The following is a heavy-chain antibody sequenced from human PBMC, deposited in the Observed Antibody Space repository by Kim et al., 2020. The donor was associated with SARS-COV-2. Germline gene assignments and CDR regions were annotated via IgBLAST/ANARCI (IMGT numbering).Heavy chain of an antibody. CDR1: GFTFSSYA. V-gene: IGHV3-33*06. CDR3: AKLKAVAGNHDY. CDR2: IWYDGSNK. J-gene: IGHJ4*02. D-gene: IGHD6-19*01. Sequence: GGSLRLSCAASGFTFSSYAMHWVRQAPGKGLEWVAVIWYDGSNKYYADSVKGRFTISRDNSKNTLYLQMNSLRAEDTAVYYCAKLKAVAGNHDYWGQGTLVTVSS.